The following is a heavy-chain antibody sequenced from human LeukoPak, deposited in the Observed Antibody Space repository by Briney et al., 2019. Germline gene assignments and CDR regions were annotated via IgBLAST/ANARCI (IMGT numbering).Heavy chain of an antibody. V-gene: IGHV4-59*01. CDR1: GGSISSYY. D-gene: IGHD3-3*01. CDR3: ARARITIFGVVTWGAFDI. Sequence: SETLSLTCTVSGGSISSYYWSWIRQPPGKGLEWIGYIYYSGSTNYNPSLKSRATISVDTSKNQFSLKLSSVTAADTAVYYCARARITIFGVVTWGAFDIWGQGTMVTISS. J-gene: IGHJ3*02. CDR2: IYYSGST.